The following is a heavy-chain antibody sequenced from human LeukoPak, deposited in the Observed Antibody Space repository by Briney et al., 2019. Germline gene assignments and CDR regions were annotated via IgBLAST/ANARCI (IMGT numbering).Heavy chain of an antibody. CDR1: GFTFDDYA. D-gene: IGHD5-18*01. V-gene: IGHV3-9*03. CDR3: AKGTWIQLLDAFDI. Sequence: TGGSLRLSCAASGFTFDDYAMHWVRQAPGKGLEWVSGISWNSGSIGYADSVKGRFTISRDNAKNSLYLQMNSLRAEDMALYYCAKGTWIQLLDAFDIWGQGTMVTVSS. CDR2: ISWNSGSI. J-gene: IGHJ3*02.